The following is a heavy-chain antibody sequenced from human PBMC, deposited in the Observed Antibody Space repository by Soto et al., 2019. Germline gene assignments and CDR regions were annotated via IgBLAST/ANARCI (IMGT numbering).Heavy chain of an antibody. CDR1: GFTFRSFT. Sequence: GWSLRLSFASSGFTFRSFTMNWVRQAPGKGLEWVSTISSNSAYIYYTDALRGRFTISRDNAKNSLHLQMNSLRAEDTAVYYCTRDASRDSSARGWFDPWGPGTLVTVSS. CDR3: TRDASRDSSARGWFDP. D-gene: IGHD6-13*01. CDR2: ISSNSAYI. V-gene: IGHV3-21*01. J-gene: IGHJ5*02.